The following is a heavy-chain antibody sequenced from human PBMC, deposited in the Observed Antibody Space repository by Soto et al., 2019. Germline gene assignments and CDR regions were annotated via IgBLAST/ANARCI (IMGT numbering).Heavy chain of an antibody. CDR2: IYWDDDK. J-gene: IGHJ4*02. Sequence: QITLKESGPTLVKPTQTLTLTCTFSGFSLSTSGVGVGWIRQPPGKALEWLALIYWDDDKRYSPSLKSRLTITKDTSKNQVVLTMTNMDPVDTATYYCAHTGPQFGKRSWSGYYMAYYMAVYGYWGQGTLVTVSS. CDR3: AHTGPQFGKRSWSGYYMAYYMAVYGY. D-gene: IGHD3-3*01. CDR1: GFSLSTSGVG. V-gene: IGHV2-5*02.